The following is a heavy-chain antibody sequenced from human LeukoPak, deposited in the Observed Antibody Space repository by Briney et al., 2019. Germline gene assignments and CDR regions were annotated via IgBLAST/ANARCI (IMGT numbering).Heavy chain of an antibody. CDR2: IFTGGST. V-gene: IGHV4-61*02. D-gene: IGHD4-17*01. J-gene: IGHJ2*01. CDR3: ARDYGDIPPDWYYDL. CDR1: GVSINSGNYY. Sequence: SETLSLTCSVSGVSINSGNYYWTWIRQPAGKGLQWIGRIFTGGSTTYNPSLKSRVTISVDTSKNQYSLKLRSVTAADTAVYYCARDYGDIPPDWYYDLWGRGTLVTVSS.